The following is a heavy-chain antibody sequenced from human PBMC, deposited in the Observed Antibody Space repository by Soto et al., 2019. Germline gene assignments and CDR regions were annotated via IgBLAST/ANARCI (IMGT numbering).Heavy chain of an antibody. D-gene: IGHD3-10*01. CDR2: IYWDDDK. Sequence: ESGPTLVNPTQTLTLTCTFSGFSLTTSGEAVGWIRQPPGKALEWLALIYWDDDKRSIPSLKSRLTITKDTSKNQVVLTMTNMDPVDTATYYCAHIPGSGQLLYSYYYYMDVWGKGTTVTVSS. CDR1: GFSLTTSGEA. CDR3: AHIPGSGQLLYSYYYYMDV. V-gene: IGHV2-5*02. J-gene: IGHJ6*03.